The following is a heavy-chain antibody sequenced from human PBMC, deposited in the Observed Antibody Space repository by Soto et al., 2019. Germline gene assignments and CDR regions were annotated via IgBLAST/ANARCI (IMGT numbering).Heavy chain of an antibody. V-gene: IGHV1-69*01. CDR2: IIPIFGTA. CDR3: ARERWDLGYCRGGSCYSEGSYGMDV. CDR1: GGTFSSYA. Sequence: QVQLVQSGAEVKKPGSSVKVSCKASGGTFSSYAISWVRQAPGQGLEWMGGIIPIFGTANYAQKFQGRVTITADESTSTAYMELSSLRSEDTAVYYCARERWDLGYCRGGSCYSEGSYGMDVW. J-gene: IGHJ6*01. D-gene: IGHD2-15*01.